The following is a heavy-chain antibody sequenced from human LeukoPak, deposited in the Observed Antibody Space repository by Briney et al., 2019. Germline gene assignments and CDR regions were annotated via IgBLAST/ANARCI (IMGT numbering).Heavy chain of an antibody. CDR1: GGSISSGGYY. D-gene: IGHD6-13*01. CDR3: ARATGGAAAADFDP. J-gene: IGHJ5*02. Sequence: SETLSLTCTVSGGSISSGGYYWSWIRQHPGKGLEWIGFIYYSGTTYYNPSLKSRVSILIDTSKNQFSLKLSSVTAADTAIYYCARATGGAAAADFDPWGQGTLVTVSS. CDR2: IYYSGTT. V-gene: IGHV4-31*03.